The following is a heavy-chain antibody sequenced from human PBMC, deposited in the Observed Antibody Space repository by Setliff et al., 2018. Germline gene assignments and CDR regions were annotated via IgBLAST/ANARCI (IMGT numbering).Heavy chain of an antibody. CDR2: ISYDGSNK. V-gene: IGHV3-30*03. Sequence: PGGSLRLSCAASGFTFSSYSMNWVRQAPGKGLEWVAVISYDGSNKYYADSVKGRFTISRDNSKNTLYLQMNSLRAEDTAVYYCAREGDVGYSYGFGYFDYWGQGTLVTVSS. CDR1: GFTFSSYS. D-gene: IGHD5-18*01. CDR3: AREGDVGYSYGFGYFDY. J-gene: IGHJ4*02.